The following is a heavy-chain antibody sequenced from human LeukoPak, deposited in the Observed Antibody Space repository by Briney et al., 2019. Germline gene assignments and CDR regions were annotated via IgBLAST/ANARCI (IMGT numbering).Heavy chain of an antibody. CDR1: GGSTSSYY. D-gene: IGHD2-21*02. J-gene: IGHJ4*02. CDR3: ARGRDGDWFDY. Sequence: SETLSLTCTVSGGSTSSYYWSWIRQPPGKGLEWIGYIYYSGSTNYNPSLKSRVTISVDTSKNQFSLKLSSVTAADTAVYYCARGRDGDWFDYWGQGTLVTVSS. V-gene: IGHV4-59*13. CDR2: IYYSGST.